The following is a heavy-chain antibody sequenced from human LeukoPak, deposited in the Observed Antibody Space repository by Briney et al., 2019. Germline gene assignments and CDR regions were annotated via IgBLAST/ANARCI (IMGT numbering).Heavy chain of an antibody. Sequence: GGSLRLSCAASGFTFSSYEMNWVRQAPGKGLEWVAYIRSSGSTIYYVDSVKDRFTISRDNAKNSLFLQMNSLRADDTAVYYCARVYGDSHWYFDLWGRGTLVTVSS. CDR2: IRSSGSTI. CDR1: GFTFSSYE. J-gene: IGHJ2*01. CDR3: ARVYGDSHWYFDL. D-gene: IGHD4-17*01. V-gene: IGHV3-48*03.